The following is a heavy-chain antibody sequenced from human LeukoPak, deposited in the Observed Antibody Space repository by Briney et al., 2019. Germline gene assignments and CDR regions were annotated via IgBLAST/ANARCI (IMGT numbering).Heavy chain of an antibody. CDR3: ARGVVVAATYNWFDS. CDR1: GYTFTDYY. V-gene: IGHV1-2*02. J-gene: IGHJ5*01. CDR2: INPNSGDT. Sequence: ASVKVSCKASGYTFTDYYLHWVRQAPGQGLEWMGWINPNSGDTNYAQKFQGRVTMTRDTSISTAYMEVSRLTSDDTAVYYCARGVVVAATYNWFDSWGQGTLVTVSS. D-gene: IGHD2-15*01.